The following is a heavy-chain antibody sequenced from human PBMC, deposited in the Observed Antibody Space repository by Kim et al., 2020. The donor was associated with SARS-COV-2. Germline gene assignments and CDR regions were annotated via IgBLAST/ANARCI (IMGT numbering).Heavy chain of an antibody. J-gene: IGHJ1*01. D-gene: IGHD6-13*01. Sequence: SETLSLTCTVSGGSISSSTYSWGWIRQSPGKGLQWIASLSYSGTTHYNPSLRSRVTVSVDRPKNRLSLRVSSVTAADTAVYYCARQGPTFIAAANTYQY. CDR1: GGSISSSTYS. CDR2: LSYSGTT. V-gene: IGHV4-39*01. CDR3: ARQGPTFIAAANTYQY.